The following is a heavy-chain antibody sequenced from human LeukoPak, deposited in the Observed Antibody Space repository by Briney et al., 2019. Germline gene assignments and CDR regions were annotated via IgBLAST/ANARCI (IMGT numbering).Heavy chain of an antibody. D-gene: IGHD7-27*01. CDR1: GGSISSSSYY. V-gene: IGHV4-39*01. CDR2: IYYSGNT. Sequence: SETLSLTCTVSGGSISSSSYYWGWIRQPPGKGLEWIGSIYYSGNTYYNPSLKSRVTISVNTSKNQFSLKLSSVSAADTTVYYCARQLGIPGWFDPWGQGTLVTVSS. J-gene: IGHJ5*02. CDR3: ARQLGIPGWFDP.